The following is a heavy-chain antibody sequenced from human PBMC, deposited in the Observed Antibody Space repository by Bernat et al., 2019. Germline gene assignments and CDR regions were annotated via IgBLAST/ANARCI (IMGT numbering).Heavy chain of an antibody. D-gene: IGHD6-19*01. CDR2: ISSSGSTI. Sequence: EVQLVESGGDLVQPGGSLRLSCAASGFTFSSYEMNWVRQAPGKGLEWVSYISSSGSTIYYADSVKGRFTISRDNAKNSLYLQMNSLRAEDTAVYYCARVGYEEIIAVVDDAFDIWGQGTMVTVSS. V-gene: IGHV3-48*03. CDR3: ARVGYEEIIAVVDDAFDI. J-gene: IGHJ3*02. CDR1: GFTFSSYE.